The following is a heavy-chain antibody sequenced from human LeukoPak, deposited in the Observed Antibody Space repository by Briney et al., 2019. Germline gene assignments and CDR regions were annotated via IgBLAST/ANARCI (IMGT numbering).Heavy chain of an antibody. J-gene: IGHJ6*03. D-gene: IGHD1-1*01. CDR2: ISDSGSSI. CDR1: GFTFGAYY. Sequence: PGGSLRLSCAASGFTFGAYYMSWIRQAPGEGLEWVSYISDSGSSIYNADSVKGRFTISRDNAKNSLYLQMNSLRAEDTAVYYCARDSAAGSYYYYTDVWGKGTTVTISS. CDR3: ARDSAAGSYYYYTDV. V-gene: IGHV3-11*04.